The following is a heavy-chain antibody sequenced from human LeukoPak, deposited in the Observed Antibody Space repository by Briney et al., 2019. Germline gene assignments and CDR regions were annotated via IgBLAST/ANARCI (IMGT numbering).Heavy chain of an antibody. CDR1: GFTFSSHG. CDR3: ARDFNPTRPWYFDL. V-gene: IGHV3-30*03. Sequence: PGRSLRLSRAASGFTFSSHGMSWVRQAPGKGLEWVAVISYDGSNKYYADSVKGRFTIARGNSKNTLYLQMNSLRAEDTAVYYCARDFNPTRPWYFDLWGRGTLVTVSS. CDR2: ISYDGSNK. D-gene: IGHD4-11*01. J-gene: IGHJ2*01.